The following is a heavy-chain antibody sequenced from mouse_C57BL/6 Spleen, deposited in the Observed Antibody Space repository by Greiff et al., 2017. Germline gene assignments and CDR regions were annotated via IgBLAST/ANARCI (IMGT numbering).Heavy chain of an antibody. CDR3: ARSPYYYGSSHFDY. CDR1: GFTFTDYY. CDR2: IRNKANGYTT. V-gene: IGHV7-3*01. D-gene: IGHD1-1*01. J-gene: IGHJ2*01. Sequence: DVMLVESGGGLVQPGGSLSLSCAASGFTFTDYYMSWVRQPPGKALEWLGFIRNKANGYTTEYSASVKGRFTISRDNSQSILYLQMNALRAEDSATYYCARSPYYYGSSHFDYWGQGTTLTVSS.